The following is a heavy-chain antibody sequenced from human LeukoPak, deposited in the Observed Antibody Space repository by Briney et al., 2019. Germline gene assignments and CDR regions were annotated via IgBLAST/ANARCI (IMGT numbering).Heavy chain of an antibody. Sequence: GRSLRLSCAASEFTFSNYDMHWVRQAPGKGLEWVAVISYDGSNEYYVDSVKGRFTISRDNAKNSLYLQMNSLRAEDTAVYYCARDRDFDWLSNLDAFDIWGQGTMVTVSS. D-gene: IGHD3-9*01. CDR3: ARDRDFDWLSNLDAFDI. CDR1: EFTFSNYD. J-gene: IGHJ3*02. CDR2: ISYDGSNE. V-gene: IGHV3-30*03.